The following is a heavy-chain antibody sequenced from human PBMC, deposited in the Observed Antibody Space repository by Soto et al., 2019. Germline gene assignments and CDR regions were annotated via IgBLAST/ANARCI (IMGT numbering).Heavy chain of an antibody. D-gene: IGHD2-2*01. CDR3: ARGGGYCSSTSCPPGGMDV. CDR2: INPSGGST. J-gene: IGHJ6*02. CDR1: GYTFTSYY. Sequence: QVQLVQSGAEVKKPGASVKVSCKASGYTFTSYYMHWVRQAPGPGLEWMGIINPSGGSTSYAQKFQGRVTMTRDTSTSTVYMELSSVRSEDTAVYYCARGGGYCSSTSCPPGGMDVWGQGTTVTVSS. V-gene: IGHV1-46*01.